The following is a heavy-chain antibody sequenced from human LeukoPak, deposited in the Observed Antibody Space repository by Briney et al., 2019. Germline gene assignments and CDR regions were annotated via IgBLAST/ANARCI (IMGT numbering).Heavy chain of an antibody. Sequence: SETLSLTCTVSGGSISSYYWCWIRQPPGKGLEWIGYIYYSGSTNYNPSLKSRVTISLDTSKNQFSLKLSSATAADTAVYYCARVVAVAGTYYYYYMDVWGKGTTVTVSS. CDR2: IYYSGST. D-gene: IGHD6-19*01. V-gene: IGHV4-59*01. CDR1: GGSISSYY. CDR3: ARVVAVAGTYYYYYMDV. J-gene: IGHJ6*03.